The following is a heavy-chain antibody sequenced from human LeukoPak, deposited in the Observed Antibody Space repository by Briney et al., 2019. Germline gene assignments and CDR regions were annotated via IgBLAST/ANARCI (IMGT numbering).Heavy chain of an antibody. CDR2: ISSSSTI. CDR3: ARALRYFDWLSTSPEYNWFDP. Sequence: PGGSLRLSCAASGFTFSSYSMNWVRQAPGKGLEWVSYISSSSTIYYADSVKGRFTISRDNAKSSLYLQMNSLRAEDTAVYYCARALRYFDWLSTSPEYNWFDPWGQGTLVTVSS. CDR1: GFTFSSYS. J-gene: IGHJ5*02. D-gene: IGHD3-9*01. V-gene: IGHV3-48*01.